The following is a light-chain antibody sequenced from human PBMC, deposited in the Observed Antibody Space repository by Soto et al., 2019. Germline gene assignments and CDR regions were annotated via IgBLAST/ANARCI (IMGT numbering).Light chain of an antibody. CDR2: GAS. V-gene: IGKV3-15*01. J-gene: IGKJ4*01. Sequence: EIVMTQSPATLSVSPGERATLSCRASQSVSSILAWFQQRPGQAPRLLIYGASTRATGVPARFSGSGSGTEFTLTISSLLSEDFTIYYCQHYNNWPLTFGGGTKVEIK. CDR1: QSVSSI. CDR3: QHYNNWPLT.